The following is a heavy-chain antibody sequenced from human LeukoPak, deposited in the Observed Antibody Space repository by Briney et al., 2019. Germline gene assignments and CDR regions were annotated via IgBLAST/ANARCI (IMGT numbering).Heavy chain of an antibody. CDR1: GFTFSSYG. D-gene: IGHD6-13*01. CDR2: IWYDGSNK. J-gene: IGHJ4*02. CDR3: ARDLGATGTTY. V-gene: IGHV3-33*01. Sequence: PGGSLRLSCAASGFTFSSYGMHWVRQAPGKGLEWVAVIWYDGSNKYYADSVKGRFTISRDNSKNTVYLQMNSLRAEDTALYYCARDLGATGTTYWGQGTLVTVSS.